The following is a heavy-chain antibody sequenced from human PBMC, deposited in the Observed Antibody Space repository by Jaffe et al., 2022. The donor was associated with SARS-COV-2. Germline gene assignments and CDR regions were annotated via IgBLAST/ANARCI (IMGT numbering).Heavy chain of an antibody. V-gene: IGHV3-23*01. Sequence: EVQLLESGGDLVQPGGSLRLSCAASGFTFSTYAMSWVRQTPGKGLEWVSGSGDNTYYADSVKGRFTISRDNSKNTLYLQMNSLRAEDTAVYYCVKGSGGSTYSAPEYWGQGTLVTVSS. CDR1: GFTFSTYA. D-gene: IGHD2-15*01. CDR2: GSGDNT. CDR3: VKGSGGSTYSAPEY. J-gene: IGHJ4*02.